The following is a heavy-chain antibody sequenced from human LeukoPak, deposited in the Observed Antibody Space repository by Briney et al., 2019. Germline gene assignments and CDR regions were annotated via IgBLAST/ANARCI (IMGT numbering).Heavy chain of an antibody. J-gene: IGHJ6*03. V-gene: IGHV3-48*01. CDR3: ARARHYYYMDV. CDR2: ISSSSSSI. Sequence: GSLRLSCVASGFTFSSYSMNWVRQAPGKGLEWVSYISSSSSSIYYADSVKGRFTISRDNAQNSLYLQMNSLRAEDTAVYYCARARHYYYMDVWGKGTTVTVSS. CDR1: GFTFSSYS.